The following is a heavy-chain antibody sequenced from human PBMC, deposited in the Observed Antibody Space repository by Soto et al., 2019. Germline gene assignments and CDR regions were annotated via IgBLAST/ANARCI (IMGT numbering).Heavy chain of an antibody. CDR1: GNSVSGGSFY. J-gene: IGHJ4*02. D-gene: IGHD6-19*01. Sequence: QVQLQESGPGLVRPSETLSLTCSVSGNSVSGGSFYWSWIRQPPGKGLEWIGFIYNSATFNYNPSLKSRVTISVDTSSNQFSLKLNSVTAADTAVYYCARVPLRYSSSQYFDSWGQGTLVTVSS. CDR3: ARVPLRYSSSQYFDS. CDR2: IYNSATF. V-gene: IGHV4-61*01.